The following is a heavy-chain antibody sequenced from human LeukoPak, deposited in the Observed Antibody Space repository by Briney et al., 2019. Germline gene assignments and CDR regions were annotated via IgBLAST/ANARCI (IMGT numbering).Heavy chain of an antibody. CDR3: ARDQSVRLLQTSSTYFKHVFAI. CDR1: GYTFTNYG. D-gene: IGHD6-13*01. J-gene: IGHJ3*02. V-gene: IGHV1-18*01. Sequence: ASVKVSCKTSGYTFTNYGISWVRQAPGLGLEWMGWISAYNGNTNYAQKVQGRVTMTTDTFTSTAYMELRSLRFDDTAVYYCARDQSVRLLQTSSTYFKHVFAIWGQGSMVTVSS. CDR2: ISAYNGNT.